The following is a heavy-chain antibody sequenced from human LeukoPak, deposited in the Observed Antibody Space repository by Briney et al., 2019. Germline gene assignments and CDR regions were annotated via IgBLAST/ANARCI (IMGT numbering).Heavy chain of an antibody. D-gene: IGHD3-22*01. CDR2: ISSSSSYI. CDR3: ARESQSYYDSSGL. CDR1: GFTFSSYS. V-gene: IGHV3-21*01. J-gene: IGHJ4*02. Sequence: PGGSLRLSCAASGFTFSSYSMNWVRQAPGKGLEWVSSISSSSSYIYYADSVKGRFTISRDNAKNSLYLQMNSLRAEDTAVYYCARESQSYYDSSGLWGQGTLVTVSS.